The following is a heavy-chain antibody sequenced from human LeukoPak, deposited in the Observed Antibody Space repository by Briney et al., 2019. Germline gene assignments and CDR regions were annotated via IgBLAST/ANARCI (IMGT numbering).Heavy chain of an antibody. D-gene: IGHD6-25*01. CDR1: GGSISSYY. Sequence: PSETLSLTCTVSGGSISSYYWSWIRQPPGKGLEWIGYIYYSGSTNYNPSLKSRVTISVDTSKNQFSLKLSSVTAADTAVYYCASGGSWGIAALYYWGQGTLVTVSS. CDR3: ASGGSWGIAALYY. V-gene: IGHV4-59*01. J-gene: IGHJ4*02. CDR2: IYYSGST.